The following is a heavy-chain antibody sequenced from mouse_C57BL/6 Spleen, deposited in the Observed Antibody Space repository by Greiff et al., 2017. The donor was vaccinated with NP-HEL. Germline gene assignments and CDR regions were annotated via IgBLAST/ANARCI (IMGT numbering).Heavy chain of an antibody. J-gene: IGHJ3*01. V-gene: IGHV1-50*01. CDR2: IDPSDSYT. D-gene: IGHD6-1*01. Sequence: QVQLQQPGAELVKPGASVKLSCKASGYTFTSYWMQWVKQRPGQGLEWIGEIDPSDSYTNYNQKFKGKATLTVDTSSSTAYMQLSSLTSEDSAVYYCARSAEGFAYWGQGTLVTVSA. CDR1: GYTFTSYW. CDR3: ARSAEGFAY.